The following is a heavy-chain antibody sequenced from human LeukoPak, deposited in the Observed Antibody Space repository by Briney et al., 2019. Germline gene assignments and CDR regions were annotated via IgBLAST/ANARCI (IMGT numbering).Heavy chain of an antibody. Sequence: SETLSLTCAVYGGSLSGYYWTWIRQTPGKGLEWVGEINYSGNTNYNRSLKSRVTISADTSKNQFSLRLSSVTAADTAVYYCARRGTAYCRGGNCYSDKYFDYWGQGTQVTVSS. V-gene: IGHV4-34*01. CDR3: ARRGTAYCRGGNCYSDKYFDY. CDR2: INYSGNT. CDR1: GGSLSGYY. J-gene: IGHJ4*02. D-gene: IGHD2-15*01.